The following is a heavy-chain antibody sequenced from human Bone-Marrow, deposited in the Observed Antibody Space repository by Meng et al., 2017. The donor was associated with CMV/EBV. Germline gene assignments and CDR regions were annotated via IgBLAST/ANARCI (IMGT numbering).Heavy chain of an antibody. V-gene: IGHV4-39*07. Sequence: SETLSLTCTVSGGSISSSSYYWGWIRQPPGKGLEWIGEINHSGSTNYNPSLKSRVTISVDTSKNQFSLKLSSVTAADTAVYYCARGTVNIPVVVPAAGIYWFDPWGQGTLVTVSS. CDR3: ARGTVNIPVVVPAAGIYWFDP. CDR2: INHSGST. D-gene: IGHD2-2*01. J-gene: IGHJ5*02. CDR1: GGSISSSSYY.